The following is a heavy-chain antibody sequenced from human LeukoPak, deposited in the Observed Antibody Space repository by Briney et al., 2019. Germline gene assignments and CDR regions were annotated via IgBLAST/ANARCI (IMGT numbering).Heavy chain of an antibody. D-gene: IGHD2-2*01. CDR3: ARAPLIGYCSSTSCYAGRYGMDV. CDR2: IYYSGST. J-gene: IGHJ6*02. V-gene: IGHV4-59*01. CDR1: GGSISSYY. Sequence: SETLSLTCTVSGGSISSYYWSWIRQPPGKGLEWIGYIYYSGSTNYNPSLKSRVTISVDTSKNQFSLKLSSVTAADTAVYYCARAPLIGYCSSTSCYAGRYGMDVWGQGTTVTASS.